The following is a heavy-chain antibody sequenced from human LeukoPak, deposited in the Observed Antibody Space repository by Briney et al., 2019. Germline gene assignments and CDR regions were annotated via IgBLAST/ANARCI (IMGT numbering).Heavy chain of an antibody. D-gene: IGHD3-22*01. Sequence: ASVKVSCKASGYTFTSYGISWVRQAPGQGLEWMGWISAYNGNTNYAQKLQGRVTMTTDTSTSTAYMELRSLRSDDTAVYYCAVRYYYDSSLDYWDQGTLVTVSS. J-gene: IGHJ4*02. CDR3: AVRYYYDSSLDY. CDR1: GYTFTSYG. CDR2: ISAYNGNT. V-gene: IGHV1-18*01.